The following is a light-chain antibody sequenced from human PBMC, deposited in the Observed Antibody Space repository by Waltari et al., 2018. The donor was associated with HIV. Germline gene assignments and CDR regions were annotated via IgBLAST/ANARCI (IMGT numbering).Light chain of an antibody. J-gene: IGLJ1*01. CDR2: ELF. V-gene: IGLV2-11*01. CDR3: CSYAGTYTYV. CDR1: ASDIGYFDS. Sequence: QSALTQPRSVSGSPGQSVTISCTGTASDIGYFDSVSWYQQYPGKAPKVIIYELFQQPSGVPDRFTATKSGITASLTISGLQDEDEADYYCCSYAGTYTYVFGSGTTVTVL.